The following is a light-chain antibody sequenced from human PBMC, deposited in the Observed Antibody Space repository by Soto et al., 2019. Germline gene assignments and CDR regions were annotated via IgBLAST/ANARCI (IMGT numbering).Light chain of an antibody. J-gene: IGKJ1*01. CDR1: HTVSRY. Sequence: DIQLTQSPSSLSASVGDTVTITCRSSHTVSRYLNWYQQKSGTAPKLLIYAASTLHTGVPSRFSGRGSGTDFTLTINNLQREDFADYFCQQTYSNLWTFGQGTKVDIK. CDR2: AAS. V-gene: IGKV1-39*01. CDR3: QQTYSNLWT.